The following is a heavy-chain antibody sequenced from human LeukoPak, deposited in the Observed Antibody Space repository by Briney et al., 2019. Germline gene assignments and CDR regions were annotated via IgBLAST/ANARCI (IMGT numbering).Heavy chain of an antibody. CDR1: GYTFKNNG. V-gene: IGHV1-18*01. Sequence: ASVKVSCKTSGYTFKNNGISWVRQPPGQGLEWMGWISPYNGDTNYAQSLQDRLTLTTETSTNTAYMDLRSLTSDDTAAYYCVRDGQLGELFDYWGQGTLVAVSS. CDR2: ISPYNGDT. CDR3: VRDGQLGELFDY. D-gene: IGHD1-26*01. J-gene: IGHJ4*02.